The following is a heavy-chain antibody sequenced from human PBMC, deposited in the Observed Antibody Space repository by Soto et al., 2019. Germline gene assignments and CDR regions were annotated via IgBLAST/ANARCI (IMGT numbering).Heavy chain of an antibody. CDR2: IRSKANSYAT. V-gene: IGHV3-73*01. J-gene: IGHJ6*02. CDR1: GFTFSGSA. CDR3: TRRAHPDYYGMDV. Sequence: GGSLRLSCAASGFTFSGSAMHWVRQASGKGLEWVGRIRSKANSYATAYAASVKGRFTISRDDSKNTAYLQMNSLKTEDTAVYYCTRRAHPDYYGMDVWGQGTTVTVSS.